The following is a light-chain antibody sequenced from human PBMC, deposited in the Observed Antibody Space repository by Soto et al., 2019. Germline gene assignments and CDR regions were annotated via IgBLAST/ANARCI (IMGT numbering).Light chain of an antibody. CDR1: QSISSS. J-gene: IGKJ1*01. CDR3: QQYNTYSRT. CDR2: KAS. Sequence: DIQMTQSPSTLSASVGDRITITCRASQSISSSLAWYQQKPGKAPKLLIYKASSLQSGVPSRFGGAGSGTEFTLTISRLQPDDFATYYCQQYNTYSRTFGQGTKVEI. V-gene: IGKV1-5*03.